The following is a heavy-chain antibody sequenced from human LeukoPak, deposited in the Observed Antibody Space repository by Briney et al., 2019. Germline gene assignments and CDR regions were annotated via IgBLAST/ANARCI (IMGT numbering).Heavy chain of an antibody. D-gene: IGHD3-10*01. Sequence: PSQTLSLTCTVSGGSFSSGDYYWSWIRQPPGKGLEWIGYIYYSGSTYYNPSLKSRVTISVDTSKNQFSLKLSSVTAADTAVYYCARVRIYGSGTYYHDYWGQGTLVTVSS. CDR1: GGSFSSGDYY. CDR3: ARVRIYGSGTYYHDY. CDR2: IYYSGST. V-gene: IGHV4-30-4*01. J-gene: IGHJ4*02.